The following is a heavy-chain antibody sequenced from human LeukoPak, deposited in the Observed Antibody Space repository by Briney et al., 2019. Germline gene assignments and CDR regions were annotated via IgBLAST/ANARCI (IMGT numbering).Heavy chain of an antibody. V-gene: IGHV3-74*01. Sequence: GGSLILSCAASGFTFSTYWMHWVRQAPGKGLVWVSRINSDGSSTSYADFVKGRFTISRDDAKNTLDLQMNSLRAEDTAVYYCVSDIGDWSQGTLVTVSS. J-gene: IGHJ4*02. CDR2: INSDGSST. D-gene: IGHD3-10*01. CDR3: VSDIGD. CDR1: GFTFSTYW.